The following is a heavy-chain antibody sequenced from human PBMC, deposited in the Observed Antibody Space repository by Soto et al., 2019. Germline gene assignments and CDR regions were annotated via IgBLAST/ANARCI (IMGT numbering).Heavy chain of an antibody. V-gene: IGHV3-7*01. Sequence: EVQLVESGGGFVQPGGSLRLSCAASGFTFDSYWMTWVRQAPGKGLEWVAHIKQDGGQTYYVDSVKGRFTISRDNAKTSLYLQMNSLRAEDTSVYFCARGGNGYVNWPPYYYYGMDVWGQGTTVTVSS. CDR2: IKQDGGQT. CDR1: GFTFDSYW. J-gene: IGHJ6*02. D-gene: IGHD5-12*01. CDR3: ARGGNGYVNWPPYYYYGMDV.